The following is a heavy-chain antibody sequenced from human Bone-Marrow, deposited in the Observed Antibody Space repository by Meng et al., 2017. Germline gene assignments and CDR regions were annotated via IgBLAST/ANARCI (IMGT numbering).Heavy chain of an antibody. CDR2: TYHSGST. CDR1: GSSIISSNL. Sequence: QLQLHESAPGLLKPSATLSPTFAVSGSSIISSNLLSCVRQPPGKGLEWIGETYHSGSTNYNPSLKSRVTISVDKSKNQFSLKLSSVTAADTAVYYCARDGTGGSSSFYYWGQGTLVTVSS. CDR3: ARDGTGGSSSFYY. J-gene: IGHJ4*02. V-gene: IGHV4-4*02. D-gene: IGHD6-13*01.